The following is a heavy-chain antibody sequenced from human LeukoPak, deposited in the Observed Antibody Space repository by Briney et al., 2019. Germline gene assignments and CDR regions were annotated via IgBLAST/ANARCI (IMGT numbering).Heavy chain of an antibody. Sequence: PGGSLRLSCAASGFTFSSYGMSWVRQAPGKGLEWVSAITATSSSTYYADSVKGRFTISRDNSKNTLYLQMNSLRAEDTAVYYCATQVDTYYYDSSGAPETWYFDLWGRGTLVTVSS. CDR3: ATQVDTYYYDSSGAPETWYFDL. CDR2: ITATSSST. D-gene: IGHD3-22*01. CDR1: GFTFSSYG. V-gene: IGHV3-23*01. J-gene: IGHJ2*01.